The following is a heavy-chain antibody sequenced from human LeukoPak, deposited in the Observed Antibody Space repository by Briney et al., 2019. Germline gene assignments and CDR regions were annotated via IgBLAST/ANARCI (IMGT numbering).Heavy chain of an antibody. D-gene: IGHD6-19*01. CDR3: STQWLVSDAFDI. J-gene: IGHJ3*02. CDR2: INHSGGT. CDR1: GGSFSGYY. Sequence: SETLSLTCAVYGGSFSGYYWSWIRQPPGKGLEWIGEINHSGGTNYNPSLKSRVTISVDTSKNQFSLKLSSVTAADTAVYYCSTQWLVSDAFDIWGQGTMVTVSS. V-gene: IGHV4-34*01.